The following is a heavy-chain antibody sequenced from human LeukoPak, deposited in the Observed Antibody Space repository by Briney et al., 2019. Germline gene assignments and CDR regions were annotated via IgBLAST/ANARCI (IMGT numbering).Heavy chain of an antibody. D-gene: IGHD6-19*01. CDR1: GVSISHYY. Sequence: PSETLSLTCTVSGVSISHYYWTWIRQPAGGGLEWIGRIDTSGSTNYNPSLKSRVTMSSDTSNNQFSLNLMSVDATDTAVYYCARGQWQIDYWGQGILVTVSP. V-gene: IGHV4-4*07. CDR3: ARGQWQIDY. J-gene: IGHJ4*02. CDR2: IDTSGST.